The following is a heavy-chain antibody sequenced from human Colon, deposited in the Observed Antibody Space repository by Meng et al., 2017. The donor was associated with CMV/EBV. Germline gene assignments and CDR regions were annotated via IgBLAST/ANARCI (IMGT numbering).Heavy chain of an antibody. D-gene: IGHD1-7*01. J-gene: IGHJ4*02. CDR1: GFTFSDYY. V-gene: IGHV3-7*01. Sequence: GESLKISCAASGFTFSDYYMSWIRQAPGKGLEWVANINKDGSEEHYVDSVKGRLTISRDNAKNLLYLQMNSLRAEDTAVYYCVRDDRTTYLFDYWGQGTLVTVSS. CDR3: VRDDRTTYLFDY. CDR2: INKDGSEE.